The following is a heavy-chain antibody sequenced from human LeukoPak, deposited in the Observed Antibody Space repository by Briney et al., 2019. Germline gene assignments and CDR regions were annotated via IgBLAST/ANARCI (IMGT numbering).Heavy chain of an antibody. CDR3: ARGLRWFDY. J-gene: IGHJ4*02. V-gene: IGHV4-30-2*01. CDR1: GGSISSCGYS. D-gene: IGHD4-23*01. CDR2: IYHSGST. Sequence: PSQTLSLTCAVSGGSISSCGYSWSWIRQPPGKGLEWIGYIYHSGSTYYNPSLKSRVTISVDRSKNQFSLKLSSVTAADTAVYYCARGLRWFDYWGQGTLVTVSS.